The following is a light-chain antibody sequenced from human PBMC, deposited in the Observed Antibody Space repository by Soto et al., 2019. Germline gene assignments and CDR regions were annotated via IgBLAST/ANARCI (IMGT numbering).Light chain of an antibody. J-gene: IGLJ3*02. Sequence: QSVLTQPASVSGSPGQSITISCTGTSSDVGGYNYVSWYQQHPGKAPKLMIYEVSKRPSGVPDRFSGSKSGTSATLGITGLQTGDESDYYCGTWDSSLSAAVFGGGTKLTVL. CDR1: SSDVGGYNY. CDR2: EVS. CDR3: GTWDSSLSAAV. V-gene: IGLV2-14*01.